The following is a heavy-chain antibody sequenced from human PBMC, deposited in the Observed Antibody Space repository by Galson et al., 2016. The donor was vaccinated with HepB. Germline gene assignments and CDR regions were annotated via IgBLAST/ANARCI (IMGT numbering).Heavy chain of an antibody. CDR3: AGLRTNNWYQNALDI. J-gene: IGHJ3*02. CDR1: GASISSDYYY. D-gene: IGHD1-1*01. Sequence: ETLSLTCSVSGASISSDYYYWVWIRQAPGKGLAFIGSVSHRGTTNYNPSLGSRVTMSVDTPKNQFSLTLTSVTAADTAVYYCAGLRTNNWYQNALDIWGRGTLVAVSS. V-gene: IGHV4-39*01. CDR2: VSHRGTT.